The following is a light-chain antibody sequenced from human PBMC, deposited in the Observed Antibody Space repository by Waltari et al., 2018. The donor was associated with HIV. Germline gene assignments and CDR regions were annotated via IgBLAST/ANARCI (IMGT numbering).Light chain of an antibody. CDR3: QAWDSSTVL. V-gene: IGLV3-1*01. CDR2: QDD. CDR1: YLGDKS. J-gene: IGLJ2*01. Sequence: SHELTQPPSVSVSPGQTASITCSGDYLGDKSATWYQQKQGQSPVLVIYQDDKRPSGIPERFSGSNSGNTATLTITGTQAMDEADYYCQAWDSSTVLFGGGTKLTVL.